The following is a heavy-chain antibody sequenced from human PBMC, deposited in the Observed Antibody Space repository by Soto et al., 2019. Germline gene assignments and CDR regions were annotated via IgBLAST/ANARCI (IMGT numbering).Heavy chain of an antibody. CDR3: ARGDYGSANIIGHY. CDR2: IYYSGSP. CDR1: GGSISRGDYY. V-gene: IGHV4-30-4*01. J-gene: IGHJ4*02. D-gene: IGHD3-10*01. Sequence: QVQLQESGPGLVKPSQTLSLTCTVSGGSISRGDYYWSWIRQPPGKGLEWIGSIYYSGSPYYNPSLKSRFTISIDPSKNQFSLKLSSVTAADTAVYYCARGDYGSANIIGHYWGQGTLVTVSS.